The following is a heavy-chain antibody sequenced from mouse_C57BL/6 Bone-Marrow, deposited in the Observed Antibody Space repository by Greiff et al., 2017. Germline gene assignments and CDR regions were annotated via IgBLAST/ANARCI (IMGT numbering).Heavy chain of an antibody. Sequence: QVHVKQSGAELVKPGASVKLSCKASGYTFTSYWMHWVKQRPGQGLEWIGMIHPNSGSTNYNEKFKSKATLTVDTSSSTAYMQLSSLTSEDSAVYYCARFPIYYYGSWFAYWGQGTLVTVSA. D-gene: IGHD1-1*01. CDR2: IHPNSGST. V-gene: IGHV1-64*01. J-gene: IGHJ3*01. CDR1: GYTFTSYW. CDR3: ARFPIYYYGSWFAY.